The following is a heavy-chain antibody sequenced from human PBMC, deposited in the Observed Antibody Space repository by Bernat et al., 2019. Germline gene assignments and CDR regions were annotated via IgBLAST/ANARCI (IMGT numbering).Heavy chain of an antibody. V-gene: IGHV3-11*01. D-gene: IGHD3-10*01. Sequence: QVQPVESGVCLVKPGGSLRLSCAASGFTFSDSYMSWIRQAPGKGPEWLSYISGSCSNMFYADSVKGRFTVSRDNAKNTLYLQMNSLEAEDTAVYYCARGGYYGNFDYWGQGTLVTVSS. CDR3: ARGGYYGNFDY. CDR2: ISGSCSNM. CDR1: GFTFSDSY. J-gene: IGHJ4*02.